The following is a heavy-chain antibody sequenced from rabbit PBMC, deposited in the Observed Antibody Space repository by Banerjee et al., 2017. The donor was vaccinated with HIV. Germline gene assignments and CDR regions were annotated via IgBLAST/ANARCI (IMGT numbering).Heavy chain of an antibody. Sequence: QEQLVESGGGLVQPGGSLKLSCKASGFDFSSYGIRWVRQAPGKGLEWIGYISYDGSTYYASWVNGRFTISRENTQNTVSLQLNSLTAADTATYFCTRGGDLWGPGTLVTVS. V-gene: IGHV1S47*01. J-gene: IGHJ6*01. CDR2: ISYDGST. CDR1: GFDFSSYG. CDR3: TRGGDL. D-gene: IGHD4-1*01.